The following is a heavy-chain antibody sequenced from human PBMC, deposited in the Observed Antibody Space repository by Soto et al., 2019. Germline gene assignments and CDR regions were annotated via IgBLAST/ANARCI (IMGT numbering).Heavy chain of an antibody. CDR3: ARERHSGWGLYWYFDL. J-gene: IGHJ2*01. V-gene: IGHV4-34*01. Sequence: SETLSLTCAVYGGSFSGYYWSWIRQPPGKGLEWIGEINHSGSTNYNPSLKSRVTISVDTSKNQFSLKLSSVTAADTAVYYCARERHSGWGLYWYFDLWGRSTLVTVSS. D-gene: IGHD6-19*01. CDR2: INHSGST. CDR1: GGSFSGYY.